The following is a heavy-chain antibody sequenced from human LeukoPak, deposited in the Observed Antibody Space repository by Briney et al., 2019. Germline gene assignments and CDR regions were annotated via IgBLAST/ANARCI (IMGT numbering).Heavy chain of an antibody. CDR1: GGSVSSPTYY. D-gene: IGHD2-21*02. CDR3: ARRLTYCGGDCYRGHFDL. V-gene: IGHV4-61*01. CDR2: IYYSGIA. J-gene: IGHJ2*01. Sequence: SETLSLTCSVPGGSVSSPTYYWTWIRQPPGKGLEWIGYIYYSGIANYNPSLTSRVTMSVDTSKNQFSLTLSSVTAADTAVYYCARRLTYCGGDCYRGHFDLWGRGTLVSVSS.